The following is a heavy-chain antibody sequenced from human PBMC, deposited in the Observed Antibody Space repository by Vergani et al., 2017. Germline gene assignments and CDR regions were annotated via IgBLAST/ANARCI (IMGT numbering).Heavy chain of an antibody. CDR2: IYHSGST. CDR1: GGSISSSSYY. J-gene: IGHJ4*02. CDR3: ARRGHEGYFDY. Sequence: QLQLQESGPGLVKPSETLSLTCTVSGGSISSSSYYWGWIRQPPGKGLEWIGSIYHSGSTYYNPSLKSRVTISVDTSKNQFSLKLSSVTAADTAVYYCARRGHEGYFDYWGQGTLVTVSS. V-gene: IGHV4-39*07.